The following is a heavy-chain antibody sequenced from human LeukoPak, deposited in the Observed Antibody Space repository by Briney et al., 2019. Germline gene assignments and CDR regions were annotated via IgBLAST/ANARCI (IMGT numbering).Heavy chain of an antibody. V-gene: IGHV4-59*01. CDR3: ARAEWELPHYDY. Sequence: PSETLSLTCTVSGGSISSYYWSWIRQPPGKGLEWIGYIYYSGSTNYNPSLKSRVTISVDTSKNQFSLKLSSVTAADTAVYYCARAEWELPHYDYWGQGTLVTVSS. J-gene: IGHJ4*02. CDR2: IYYSGST. CDR1: GGSISSYY. D-gene: IGHD1-26*01.